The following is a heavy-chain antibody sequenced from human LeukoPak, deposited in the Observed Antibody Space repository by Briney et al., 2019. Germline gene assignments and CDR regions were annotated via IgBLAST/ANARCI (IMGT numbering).Heavy chain of an antibody. D-gene: IGHD3-22*01. V-gene: IGHV3-23*01. CDR2: ISGSGGST. CDR3: AKGRSGITMIVVVITGHPFDY. Sequence: GGSLRLSCAASGFTFSSYAVSWVRQAPGKGLEWVSAISGSGGSTYYADSVKGRFTISRDNSKNTLYLQMNSLRAEDTAVYYCAKGRSGITMIVVVITGHPFDYWGQGTLVTVSS. J-gene: IGHJ4*02. CDR1: GFTFSSYA.